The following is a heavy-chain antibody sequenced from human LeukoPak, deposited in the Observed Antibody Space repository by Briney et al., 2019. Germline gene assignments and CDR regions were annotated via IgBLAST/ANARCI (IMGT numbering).Heavy chain of an antibody. J-gene: IGHJ5*02. D-gene: IGHD3-3*01. Sequence: GGSLRLSCVASGFIVDTYAMSWVRQGPGKGLEWVSGISGSGTNTHYAESVKGRFTIARDNSKSTVYLHMNSLRADDTAIYYCAKDEHFDFWIGYSQRSYPWGQGTLVTVSS. CDR3: AKDEHFDFWIGYSQRSYP. CDR1: GFIVDTYA. V-gene: IGHV3-23*01. CDR2: ISGSGTNT.